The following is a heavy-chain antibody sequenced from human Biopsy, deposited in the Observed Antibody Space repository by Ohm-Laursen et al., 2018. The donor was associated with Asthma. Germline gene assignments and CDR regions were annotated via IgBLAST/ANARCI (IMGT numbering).Heavy chain of an antibody. J-gene: IGHJ4*02. V-gene: IGHV4-39*01. CDR2: MYHSGSP. CDR3: VRHQYSSSWSTLDY. D-gene: IGHD3-22*01. CDR1: GGSITSSSYY. Sequence: SETLSLTCTVSGGSITSSSYYWGWIRQPPGKGMEWIGSMYHSGSPYYHPSLKSRATISVDTSKNQLSLKMSCVTAADTAVYFCVRHQYSSSWSTLDYWGQGALVTVSS.